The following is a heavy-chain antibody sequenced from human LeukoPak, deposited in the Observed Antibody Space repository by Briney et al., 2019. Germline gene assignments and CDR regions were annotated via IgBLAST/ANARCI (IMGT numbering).Heavy chain of an antibody. V-gene: IGHV4-59*08. CDR2: IYYSGST. J-gene: IGHJ6*02. CDR3: ARRSRGYSYGNGLYYYGVDV. Sequence: SETLSLTCTVSGGSISSYYWSWIRQPPGKGLEWIGYIYYSGSTNYNPSLKSRVTISVDTSKNQFSLKLSSVTAADTAVYYCARRSRGYSYGNGLYYYGVDVWGQGTTVTVSS. CDR1: GGSISSYY. D-gene: IGHD5-18*01.